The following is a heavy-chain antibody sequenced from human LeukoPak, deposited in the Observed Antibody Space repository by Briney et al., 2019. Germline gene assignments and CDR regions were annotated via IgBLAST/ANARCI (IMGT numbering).Heavy chain of an antibody. D-gene: IGHD7-27*01. V-gene: IGHV1-69*06. CDR1: GGTFSSYA. CDR3: ARVSSTGDSYFDY. J-gene: IGHJ4*02. CDR2: IIPIFGAA. Sequence: SVKVSCKASGGTFSSYAISWVRQAPGQGLEWMGGIIPIFGAANYAQKFQGRVTITADKSTSTAYMELSSLRSEDTAVYYCARVSSTGDSYFDYWGQGTLVTVSS.